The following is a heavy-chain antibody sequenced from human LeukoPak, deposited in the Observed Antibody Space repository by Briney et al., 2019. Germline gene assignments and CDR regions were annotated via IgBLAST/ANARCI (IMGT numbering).Heavy chain of an antibody. D-gene: IGHD2-2*01. CDR1: GGSISSHY. J-gene: IGHJ3*02. CDR3: ARDPYCSSTSCYLHAFDI. Sequence: SETLSLTCTVSGGSISSHYWSWIRQPPGKGLEWIGYIYYSGSTNYNPSLKSRVTISVDTSKNQFSLKLSSVTAADTAVYYCARDPYCSSTSCYLHAFDIWGQGTMVTVSS. CDR2: IYYSGST. V-gene: IGHV4-59*11.